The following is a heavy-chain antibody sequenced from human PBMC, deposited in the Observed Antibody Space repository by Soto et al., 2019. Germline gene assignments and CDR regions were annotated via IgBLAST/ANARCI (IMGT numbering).Heavy chain of an antibody. J-gene: IGHJ4*02. Sequence: SETLSLTCTVSGGSISSYYWSWIRQPPGKGLEWIGYIYYSGSTNYNPSLKSRVTISVDTSKNQFSLKLSSVTAADTAVYYCARVNLEYSSSSFDYWGQGTLVTVSS. CDR1: GGSISSYY. D-gene: IGHD6-6*01. CDR3: ARVNLEYSSSSFDY. V-gene: IGHV4-59*01. CDR2: IYYSGST.